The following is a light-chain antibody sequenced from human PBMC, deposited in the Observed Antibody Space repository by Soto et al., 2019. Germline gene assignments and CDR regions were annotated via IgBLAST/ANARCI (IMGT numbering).Light chain of an antibody. CDR3: QQRSNWTPYT. Sequence: EIVLTQSPATLSLSPGERATLSCRASQSVSSYLAWYQQKPGQAPRLLIYDASNRATGIPARFSGSGSGTDFTLAISSLETEDFAVYYCQQRSNWTPYTFGQGTKLEI. CDR1: QSVSSY. V-gene: IGKV3-11*01. CDR2: DAS. J-gene: IGKJ2*01.